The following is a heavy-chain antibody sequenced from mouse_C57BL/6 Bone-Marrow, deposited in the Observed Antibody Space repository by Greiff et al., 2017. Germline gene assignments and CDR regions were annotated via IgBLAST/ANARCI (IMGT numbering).Heavy chain of an antibody. D-gene: IGHD2-3*01. CDR2: ISSGGSYT. CDR3: ARHWLLDY. Sequence: EVKLVESGGDLVKPGGSLKLSCAASGFTFSSYGMSWVRQTPDKRLEWVATISSGGSYTYYPDSVKGRFTISRDNAKNTLYLQMSSLKSEDTAMYYCARHWLLDYGGQGTTLTVSS. V-gene: IGHV5-6*02. J-gene: IGHJ2*01. CDR1: GFTFSSYG.